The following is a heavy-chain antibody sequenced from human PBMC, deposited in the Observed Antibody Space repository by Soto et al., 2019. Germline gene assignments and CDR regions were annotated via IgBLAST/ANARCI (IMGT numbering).Heavy chain of an antibody. CDR1: GGSISSSSYY. D-gene: IGHD3-10*01. J-gene: IGHJ6*02. V-gene: IGHV4-39*07. CDR3: ARDSGSGSYYKKGPDAPGYYYYGMDV. CDR2: IYYSGNT. Sequence: PSETLSLACTVSGGSISSSSYYWGWIRQPPGKGLEWIGSIYYSGNTYYNPSLKSRVTISVDTAKNQFSLKLSSVTAADTAVYYCARDSGSGSYYKKGPDAPGYYYYGMDVWGQGTTVTVSS.